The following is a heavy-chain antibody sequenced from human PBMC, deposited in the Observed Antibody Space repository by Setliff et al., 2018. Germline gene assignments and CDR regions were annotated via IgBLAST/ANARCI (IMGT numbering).Heavy chain of an antibody. Sequence: SETLSLTCAVYGGSFTDHFWSWIRQPPGKGLEWIGEINHSGSTNYNPSLKSRVTISVDTSKNQFSLKLSSVTAADTAVYYCARVPGGRFDYWGQGTLVTVSS. J-gene: IGHJ4*02. V-gene: IGHV4-34*01. CDR3: ARVPGGRFDY. CDR2: INHSGST. D-gene: IGHD1-26*01. CDR1: GGSFTDHF.